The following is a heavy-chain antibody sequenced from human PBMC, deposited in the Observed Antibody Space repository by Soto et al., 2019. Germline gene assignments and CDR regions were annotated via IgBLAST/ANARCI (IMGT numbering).Heavy chain of an antibody. Sequence: VKVSCKASGYTFTSYGISWVRQAPGQGLEWMGWISAYNGNTNYAQKLQGRVTMTTDTSTSTAYMELRSLRSDDTAVYYCARDSPSIFGVVRNWFDPWGQGTLVTVSS. CDR3: ARDSPSIFGVVRNWFDP. V-gene: IGHV1-18*04. J-gene: IGHJ5*02. CDR2: ISAYNGNT. CDR1: GYTFTSYG. D-gene: IGHD3-3*01.